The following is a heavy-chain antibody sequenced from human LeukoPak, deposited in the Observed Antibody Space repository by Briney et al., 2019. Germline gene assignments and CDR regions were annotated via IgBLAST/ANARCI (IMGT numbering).Heavy chain of an antibody. J-gene: IGHJ4*02. CDR1: GFTFSSYW. Sequence: GGSLRLSCAASGFTFSSYWMHWVRQAPGKGLVWVSRINSDGSSTSYADSVKGRFTISRDNAKNTLYLQMNSLRAEDTAVYYCARLPTVTRNLDYWGQGTLVTVSS. V-gene: IGHV3-74*01. CDR3: ARLPTVTRNLDY. CDR2: INSDGSST. D-gene: IGHD4-17*01.